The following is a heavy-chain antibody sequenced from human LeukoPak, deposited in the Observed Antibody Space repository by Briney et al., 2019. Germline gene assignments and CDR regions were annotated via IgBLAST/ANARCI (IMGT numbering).Heavy chain of an antibody. CDR2: INHSGST. V-gene: IGHV4-34*01. Sequence: PSETLSLTCAVYGGSLSGYYWSWIRQPPGKGLEWIGEINHSGSTNYNPSLKSRVTISVDTSKNQFSLKLSSVTAADTAVYYCARRPPSIAEDYWGQGTLVTVSS. D-gene: IGHD6-6*01. CDR1: GGSLSGYY. J-gene: IGHJ4*02. CDR3: ARRPPSIAEDY.